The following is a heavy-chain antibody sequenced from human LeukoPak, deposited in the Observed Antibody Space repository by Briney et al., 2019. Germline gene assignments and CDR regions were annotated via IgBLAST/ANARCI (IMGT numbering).Heavy chain of an antibody. J-gene: IGHJ4*02. CDR3: ARGTALPGVDY. V-gene: IGHV3-7*01. Sequence: GGSLRLSCAASGFTFSNSWMNWFRQAPGRLEWVANINYDGSEKNYVDSVEGRFTITRDNTKKSLYLQMNSLGAEDTAVYYCARGTALPGVDYWGQGTLVIVSS. CDR1: GFTFSNSW. CDR2: INYDGSEK. D-gene: IGHD3-10*01.